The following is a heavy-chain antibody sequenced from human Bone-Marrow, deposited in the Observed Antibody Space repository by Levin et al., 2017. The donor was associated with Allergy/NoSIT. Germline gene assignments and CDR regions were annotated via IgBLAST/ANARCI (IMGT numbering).Heavy chain of an antibody. Sequence: GGSLRLSCVASGFTFSSYVMSWVRQAPGMGLEWVAAINGRGETTYYAGSVRGRFTISRDNSRNTLYLQMHSLRADDTAIYHCAKEVLDCGGDSGYRAFASWGPGTLVTVSS. J-gene: IGHJ4*02. CDR2: INGRGETT. CDR1: GFTFSSYV. V-gene: IGHV3-23*01. D-gene: IGHD2-21*02. CDR3: AKEVLDCGGDSGYRAFAS.